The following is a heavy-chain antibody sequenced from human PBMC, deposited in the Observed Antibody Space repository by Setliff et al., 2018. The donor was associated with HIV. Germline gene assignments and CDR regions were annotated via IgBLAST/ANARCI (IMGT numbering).Heavy chain of an antibody. V-gene: IGHV3-21*01. J-gene: IGHJ3*02. Sequence: PGGSLRLSCVASGFTFSNYIMNWVRQAPGKGLEWVSSIISSSSYKYYADSVKGRFTISRDNAKNSLYLQMNSLRAEDTAVYYCARVGCSGGSCYLTRGGAFDIWGQGTMVTVSS. D-gene: IGHD2-15*01. CDR1: GFTFSNYI. CDR3: ARVGCSGGSCYLTRGGAFDI. CDR2: IISSSSYK.